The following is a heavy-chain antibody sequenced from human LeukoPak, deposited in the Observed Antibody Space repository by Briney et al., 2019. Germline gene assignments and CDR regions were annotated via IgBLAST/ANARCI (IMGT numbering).Heavy chain of an antibody. J-gene: IGHJ6*03. CDR2: FSGSGGTT. V-gene: IGHV3-23*01. CDR1: GFTFSSYA. CDR3: ANGNRCTSPNCLGYYYFYMDL. D-gene: IGHD2-8*01. Sequence: PGGSLRLSCAASGFTFSSYAMNWVRQAPGRGLECVSGFSGSGGTTYYADSVKGRFTISRDNSKNTLYLQMNSLRAEDTAVYYCANGNRCTSPNCLGYYYFYMDLWGKGTTVTVSS.